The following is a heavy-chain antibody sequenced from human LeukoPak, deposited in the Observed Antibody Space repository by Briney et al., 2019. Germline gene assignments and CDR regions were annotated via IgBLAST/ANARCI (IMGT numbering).Heavy chain of an antibody. J-gene: IGHJ6*03. CDR2: IYYSGST. Sequence: SETLSLTCSVSGGSISSYYWSWIRQPPGKGLEWIGSIYYSGSTHYNPSLKSRVTISVDTSKNQFSLKLSSVTAADTAVYYCAREFASTLNYYYYMDVRGKGTTVTVSS. D-gene: IGHD3-10*01. CDR1: GGSISSYY. CDR3: AREFASTLNYYYYMDV. V-gene: IGHV4-59*12.